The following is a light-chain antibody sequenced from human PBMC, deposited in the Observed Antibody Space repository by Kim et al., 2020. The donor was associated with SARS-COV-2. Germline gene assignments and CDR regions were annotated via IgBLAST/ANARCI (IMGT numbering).Light chain of an antibody. Sequence: PGERATLSCRASQSVSRNYLAWYQQKPGQAPRLLIYGASSRATGIPDRFSGSGSGTDFTLTISRLEPGDFAVYYCQQFDDSSSWTFGQGTKVDIK. V-gene: IGKV3-20*01. CDR2: GAS. CDR3: QQFDDSSSWT. CDR1: QSVSRNY. J-gene: IGKJ1*01.